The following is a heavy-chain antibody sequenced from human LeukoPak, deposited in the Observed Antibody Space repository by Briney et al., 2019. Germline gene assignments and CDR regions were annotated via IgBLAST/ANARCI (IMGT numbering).Heavy chain of an antibody. J-gene: IGHJ4*02. CDR2: ISGSGGNT. V-gene: IGHV3-23*01. CDR3: AKVPTSYYFDY. CDR1: GFTFSSYA. Sequence: PGGSLRLSCAASGFTFSSYAMSWVRQAPGKGLEWVSAISGSGGNTYYADSVKGRFTISRDNSKNTVYLQMNSLRAEGTAVYYCAKVPTSYYFDYWGQGTLVTVSS.